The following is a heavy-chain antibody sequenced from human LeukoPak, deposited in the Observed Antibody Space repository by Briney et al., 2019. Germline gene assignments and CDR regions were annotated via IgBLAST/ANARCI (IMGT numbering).Heavy chain of an antibody. D-gene: IGHD6-6*01. Sequence: GGSLRLSCAASGFTFSSYSMNWVRQAPGKGLEWVSYISSSSSTIYYADSVKGRFTISRDNAKNSLYLRMNSLRAEDTAVYYCARDLSSSSPYYYYYMDVWGKGTTVTVSS. CDR2: ISSSSSTI. CDR3: ARDLSSSSPYYYYYMDV. CDR1: GFTFSSYS. J-gene: IGHJ6*03. V-gene: IGHV3-48*01.